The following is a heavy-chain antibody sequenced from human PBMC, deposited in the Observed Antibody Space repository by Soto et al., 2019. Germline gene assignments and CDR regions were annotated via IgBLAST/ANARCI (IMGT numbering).Heavy chain of an antibody. CDR3: ARETYSGGWYEGGDWFDH. Sequence: GGSLRLSCAASGSTFSSYAMHWVRQAPGKGLEWVAVISYDGSNKYYADSVKGRFTVSRDNSKDTLYLQMNSLRGEDTAVYYGARETYSGGWYEGGDWFDHWGQGTLVTVSS. D-gene: IGHD6-19*01. J-gene: IGHJ5*02. CDR2: ISYDGSNK. V-gene: IGHV3-30-3*01. CDR1: GSTFSSYA.